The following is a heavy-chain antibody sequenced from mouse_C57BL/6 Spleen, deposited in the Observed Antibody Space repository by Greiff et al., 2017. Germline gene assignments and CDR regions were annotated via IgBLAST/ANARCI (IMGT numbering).Heavy chain of an antibody. CDR1: GFTFSDYG. J-gene: IGHJ2*01. CDR3: ARLPHWDLYFDD. Sequence: DVQLQESGGGLVKPGGSLKLSCAASGFTFSDYGMHWVRQAPEKGLEWVAYISSGSSTIYYADTVKGRFTISRDNAKNTLFLQMTSLRSEDTAMYYCARLPHWDLYFDDWGQGTTLTVSS. D-gene: IGHD4-1*01. V-gene: IGHV5-17*01. CDR2: ISSGSSTI.